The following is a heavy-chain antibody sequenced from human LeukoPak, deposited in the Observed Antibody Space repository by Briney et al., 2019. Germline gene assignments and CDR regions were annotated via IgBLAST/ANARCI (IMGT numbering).Heavy chain of an antibody. CDR2: ISSSSSYI. J-gene: IGHJ4*02. CDR3: ARGSDSRGWDRGYFDY. D-gene: IGHD3-22*01. V-gene: IGHV3-21*01. Sequence: GGSLRLSCAASGFTFSSYSMNWVRQAPGKGLEWVSSISSSSSYIYYADSVKGRFTISRDNAKNSLYLQMNSLRAEDTAVYYCARGSDSRGWDRGYFDYWGQGTLVTVSS. CDR1: GFTFSSYS.